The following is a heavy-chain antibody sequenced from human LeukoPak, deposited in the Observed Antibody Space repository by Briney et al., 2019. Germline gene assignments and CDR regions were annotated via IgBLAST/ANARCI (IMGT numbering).Heavy chain of an antibody. V-gene: IGHV3-23*01. D-gene: IGHD3-10*01. CDR2: ISDSDSGT. Sequence: GGSLRLSCAASGFTFSTYAMSWVRQAPGKGLEWVSGISDSDSGTYYADSVKGRFTISRDDAKNSLYLQMNSLRAEDTAVYYCARDFGSGSYSGGMDVWGQGTTVTVSS. J-gene: IGHJ6*02. CDR3: ARDFGSGSYSGGMDV. CDR1: GFTFSTYA.